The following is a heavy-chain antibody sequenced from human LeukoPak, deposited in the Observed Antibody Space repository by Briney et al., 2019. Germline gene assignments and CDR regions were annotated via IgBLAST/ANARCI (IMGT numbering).Heavy chain of an antibody. V-gene: IGHV3-33*01. CDR3: ARHEGYCSSTSCYHYYYYGMDV. J-gene: IGHJ6*02. CDR2: IWYDGSNK. CDR1: GFTFSSYG. D-gene: IGHD2-2*01. Sequence: GRSLRLSCAASGFTFSSYGMHWVRQAPGKGLEWVAVIWYDGSNKYYADSVKGRFTISRDNSKNTLYLQMNSLRAEDTAVYYCARHEGYCSSTSCYHYYYYGMDVWGQGTTVTVSS.